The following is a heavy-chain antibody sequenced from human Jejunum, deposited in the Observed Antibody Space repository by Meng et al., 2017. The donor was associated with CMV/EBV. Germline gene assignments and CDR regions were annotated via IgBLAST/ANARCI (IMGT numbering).Heavy chain of an antibody. Sequence: KASEDPFTSFYIRWVRQGPGQGPEWMGWIYPKNGGTNYALDFLGRVTMTTDSFMSTVYMEMSGLRSDDTALYYCARYGRVTGTDSWGQGTPVTVSS. J-gene: IGHJ4*02. CDR2: IYPKNGGT. CDR1: EDPFTSFY. CDR3: ARYGRVTGTDS. V-gene: IGHV1-2*02. D-gene: IGHD1-20*01.